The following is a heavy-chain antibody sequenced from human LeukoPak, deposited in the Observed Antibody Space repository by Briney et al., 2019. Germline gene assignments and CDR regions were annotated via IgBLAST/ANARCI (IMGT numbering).Heavy chain of an antibody. Sequence: GGSLRLSCAASGFTFSLYSITWVRQTPGRGLEWVSAISGSGGSTYYADSVKGRFTISRDNSKNTLYLQMNSLRAEDTAVYYCAKALGIAAAGFDYWGQGTLVTVSS. V-gene: IGHV3-23*01. D-gene: IGHD6-13*01. J-gene: IGHJ4*02. CDR1: GFTFSLYS. CDR3: AKALGIAAAGFDY. CDR2: ISGSGGST.